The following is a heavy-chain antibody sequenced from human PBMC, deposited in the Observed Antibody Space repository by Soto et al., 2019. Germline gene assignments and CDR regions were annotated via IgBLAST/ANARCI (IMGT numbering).Heavy chain of an antibody. D-gene: IGHD2-2*01. CDR2: INHSGST. Sequence: SETLSLTCAVYGGSFSGYYWSWIRQPPGKGLEWIGEINHSGSTNYNPSLKSRVTISVDTSKNQFSLKLSSVTAADTAVYYCARVQLLAPVYYSYYMDVWGKGTTVTVSS. V-gene: IGHV4-34*01. CDR1: GGSFSGYY. J-gene: IGHJ6*03. CDR3: ARVQLLAPVYYSYYMDV.